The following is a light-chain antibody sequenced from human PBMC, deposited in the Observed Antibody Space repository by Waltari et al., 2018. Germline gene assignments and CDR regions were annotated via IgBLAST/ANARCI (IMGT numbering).Light chain of an antibody. J-gene: IGLJ2*01. CDR2: EVS. CDR1: SSDVGGYNY. CDR3: SSYAGSNNLV. V-gene: IGLV2-8*01. Sequence: QSALTQPPSASGSPGQSVTISRTGTSSDVGGYNYVPWYQQHPGKAPKLMIYEVSKRPSGVPDRFSGSKSGNTASLTVSGLQAEDEADYYCSSYAGSNNLVFGGGTKLTVL.